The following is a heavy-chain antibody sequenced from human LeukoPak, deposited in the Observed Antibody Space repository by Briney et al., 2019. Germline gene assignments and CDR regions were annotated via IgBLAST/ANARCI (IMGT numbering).Heavy chain of an antibody. CDR1: GGSISSGDYY. CDR2: IYYSGST. J-gene: IGHJ4*02. Sequence: SETLSLTCTVSGGSISSGDYYWSWIRQPPGKGLEWIGYIYYSGSTYYNPSLKSRVTISVDTSKNQFSLKLSSVTAADTAVYYCARGGGCSSTSCYMHSDYWGQGTLVTVSS. CDR3: ARGGGCSSTSCYMHSDY. D-gene: IGHD2-2*02. V-gene: IGHV4-30-4*08.